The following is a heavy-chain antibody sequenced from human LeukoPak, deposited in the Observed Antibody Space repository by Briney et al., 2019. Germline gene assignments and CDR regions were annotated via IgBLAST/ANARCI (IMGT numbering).Heavy chain of an antibody. V-gene: IGHV3-7*01. CDR2: MNEDGSDK. Sequence: GGSLRLSCAASGFTPSDYWMSWVRQAPGKGLEWVANMNEDGSDKNYVDSVKGRFTISRDDATNSLHLQMNSLSPEDTAVYYCARESTGERPGCWGQGTLVTVSS. CDR3: ARESTGERPGC. D-gene: IGHD1-1*01. J-gene: IGHJ4*02. CDR1: GFTPSDYW.